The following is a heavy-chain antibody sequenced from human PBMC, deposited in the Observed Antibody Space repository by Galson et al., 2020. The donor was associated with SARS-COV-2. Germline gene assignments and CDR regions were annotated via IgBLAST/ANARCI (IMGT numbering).Heavy chain of an antibody. CDR2: INYSRGT. V-gene: IGHV4-39*07. Sequence: SETLSLTCTVSGGSISSISYYWGWIRQPPGKGLEWIGSINYSRGTHYNPSLKSRVSILVHTSKNQFSLRLTSVTAADTALYYCARTYYSDSSGYEGGYLDYWGQGTLVSVSS. CDR1: GGSISSISYY. CDR3: ARTYYSDSSGYEGGYLDY. D-gene: IGHD3-22*01. J-gene: IGHJ4*02.